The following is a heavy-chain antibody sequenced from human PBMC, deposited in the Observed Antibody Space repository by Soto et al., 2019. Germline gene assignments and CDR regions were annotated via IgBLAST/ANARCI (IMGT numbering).Heavy chain of an antibody. CDR3: ANLPLYGSGFDC. CDR1: GFTFDDYA. D-gene: IGHD3-10*01. Sequence: EVQLVESGGGLVQPGGSLRLSCAASGFTFDDYAIHWVRQAPGKGLEWVSGISWNGAATGYVDSVKCRFSISRDNTKNTLSLQMDSLRSEDTAVYYCANLPLYGSGFDCWGQGTLVTVSS. J-gene: IGHJ4*02. CDR2: ISWNGAAT. V-gene: IGHV3-9*01.